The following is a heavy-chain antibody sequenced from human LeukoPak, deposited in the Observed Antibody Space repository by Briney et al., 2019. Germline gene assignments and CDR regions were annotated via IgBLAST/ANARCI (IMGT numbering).Heavy chain of an antibody. J-gene: IGHJ4*02. D-gene: IGHD6-19*01. Sequence: GGSLRLSCAASGFTFSSYWMTWVRQAPGKGLEWVANIKHDGREQCYVDSVKGRFTISRDNAKSSLYLQMNSLRAEDTAVYYCAREHSSGWSYYLDYWGQGTLVTVSS. CDR1: GFTFSSYW. CDR3: AREHSSGWSYYLDY. CDR2: IKHDGREQ. V-gene: IGHV3-7*03.